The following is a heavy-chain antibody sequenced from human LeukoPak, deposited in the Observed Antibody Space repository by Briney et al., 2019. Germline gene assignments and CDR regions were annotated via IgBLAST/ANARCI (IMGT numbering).Heavy chain of an antibody. CDR3: ATVRRGYSTLPRAFDI. V-gene: IGHV1-69*13. CDR1: GGTFSSYA. Sequence: SVKVSCKASGGTFSSYAISWVRQAPGQGLEWMGGIIPIFGTANYAQKFQGRVTITADESTSTAYMELSSLRSEDTAVYYCATVRRGYSTLPRAFDIWGQGTMVTVSS. D-gene: IGHD6-13*01. J-gene: IGHJ3*02. CDR2: IIPIFGTA.